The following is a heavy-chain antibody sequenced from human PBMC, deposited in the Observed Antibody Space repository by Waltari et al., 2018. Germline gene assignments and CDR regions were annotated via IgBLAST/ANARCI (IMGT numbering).Heavy chain of an antibody. Sequence: QMQLQESGPGLVKPSETLSLTCTVSGGSISRYYWSWIRQPPGKGLEWIGYIYYSGSTDYNPSLKSRVTISVDTSKNQFSLKLSSVIAADTAVYYCARRSPDSSGYYNYWGQGTLVTVSS. J-gene: IGHJ4*02. D-gene: IGHD3-22*01. CDR2: IYYSGST. CDR3: ARRSPDSSGYYNY. V-gene: IGHV4-59*01. CDR1: GGSISRYY.